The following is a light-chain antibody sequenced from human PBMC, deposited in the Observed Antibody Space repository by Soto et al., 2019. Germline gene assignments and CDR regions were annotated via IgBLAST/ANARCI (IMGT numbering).Light chain of an antibody. V-gene: IGLV2-23*01. CDR3: CSYAGSSTAV. CDR2: EGS. J-gene: IGLJ7*01. CDR1: SSDVGSYNL. Sequence: QSALTQPASVSGSPGQSITISCTGTSSDVGSYNLVSWYQRHPGKAPKLMIYEGSKRPSGVSNRFSGSKSGNTASLTISGVQAEDEADYYCCSYAGSSTAVFGGGTQLTVL.